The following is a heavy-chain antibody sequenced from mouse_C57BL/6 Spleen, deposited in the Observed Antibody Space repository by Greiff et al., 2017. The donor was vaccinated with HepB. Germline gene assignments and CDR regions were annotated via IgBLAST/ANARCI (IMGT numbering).Heavy chain of an antibody. J-gene: IGHJ4*01. CDR3: ARSWITKVVEGGMDY. D-gene: IGHD1-1*01. CDR2: IYPGSGNT. V-gene: IGHV1-66*01. Sequence: VQLQQSGPELVKPGASVKISCKASGYSFTSYYIHWVKQRPGQGLEWIGWIYPGSGNTKYNEKFKGKATLTADTSSSTAYMQLSSLTSEDSAVYYCARSWITKVVEGGMDYWGQGTPVTVSS. CDR1: GYSFTSYY.